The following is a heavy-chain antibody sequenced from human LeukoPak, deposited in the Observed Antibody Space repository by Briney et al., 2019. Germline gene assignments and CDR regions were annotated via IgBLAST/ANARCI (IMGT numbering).Heavy chain of an antibody. CDR1: GYSISSGYY. CDR3: ARDGIVVVPAAHYYYGMDV. V-gene: IGHV4-38-2*02. CDR2: IYHSGST. J-gene: IGHJ6*04. D-gene: IGHD2-2*01. Sequence: SETLSLTCAVSGYSISSGYYWGWIRQPPGQGLEWIGSIYHSGSTYYNPSLKSRVTISVDTSKNQFSLKLSSVTAADTAVYYCARDGIVVVPAAHYYYGMDVWGKGTTATVSS.